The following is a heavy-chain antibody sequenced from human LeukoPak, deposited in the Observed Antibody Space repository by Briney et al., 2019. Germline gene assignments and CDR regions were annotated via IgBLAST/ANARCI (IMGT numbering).Heavy chain of an antibody. CDR1: AASITSSPDS. V-gene: IGHV4-39*01. D-gene: IGHD2-2*01. CDR3: ARRVCSGTGCSFRCFAP. CDR2: VTYSGTP. J-gene: IGHJ5*02. Sequence: SASLSLACTVSAASITSSPDSWNWIRQPPGKGLEWIGSVTYSGTPKYTPSLKTQATISVDTSKNQFSLRRGSVTAEDMAVYYCARRVCSGTGCSFRCFAPCGQVTLVTVSS.